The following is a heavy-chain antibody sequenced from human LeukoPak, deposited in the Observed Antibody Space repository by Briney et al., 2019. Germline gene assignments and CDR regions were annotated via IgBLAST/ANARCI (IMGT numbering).Heavy chain of an antibody. V-gene: IGHV3-23*01. Sequence: PGGSLRLSSEASGFTFNTYAIYWVRQAPGKGLEWVSGICGSGGCTYYADSVKGRFTISRDNSKNTVYLQMNSLTADDTAVYYCAKTTVGYSSGRYPGWPADCWGQGTLVTVSS. J-gene: IGHJ4*02. D-gene: IGHD6-19*01. CDR2: ICGSGGCT. CDR3: AKTTVGYSSGRYPGWPADC. CDR1: GFTFNTYA.